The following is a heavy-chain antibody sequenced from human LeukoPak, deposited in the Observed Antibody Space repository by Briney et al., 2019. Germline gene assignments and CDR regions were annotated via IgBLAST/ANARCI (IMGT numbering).Heavy chain of an antibody. Sequence: SETLSLTCTVSGGFISSYYWSWIRQPPGKGLEWIGYIYYSGSTNYNPSLKSRVTISVDTSKNQFSLKLSSVTAADTAVYYCARHSIEATSWLLTSAGYGMDVWGQGTTVTVSS. CDR1: GGFISSYY. CDR2: IYYSGST. V-gene: IGHV4-59*08. J-gene: IGHJ6*02. D-gene: IGHD3-9*01. CDR3: ARHSIEATSWLLTSAGYGMDV.